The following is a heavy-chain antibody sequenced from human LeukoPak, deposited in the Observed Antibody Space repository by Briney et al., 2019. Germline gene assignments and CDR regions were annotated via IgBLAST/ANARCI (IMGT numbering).Heavy chain of an antibody. CDR1: GFTFSSYI. D-gene: IGHD4-17*01. CDR2: ISSSSSYI. V-gene: IGHV3-21*01. Sequence: NPGGSLRLSCAASGFTFSSYIMNWVRQAPGKGLEWVSSISSSSSYIYYADSVKGRFTISRDNAKNSLYLQMNSLRAEDTAVYYCARGGTVTLNWFDPWGQGTLVTVSS. CDR3: ARGGTVTLNWFDP. J-gene: IGHJ5*02.